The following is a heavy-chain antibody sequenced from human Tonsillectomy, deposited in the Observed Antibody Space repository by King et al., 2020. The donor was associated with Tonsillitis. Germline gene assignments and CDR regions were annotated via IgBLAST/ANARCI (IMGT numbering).Heavy chain of an antibody. CDR3: AGDFVREEFYGSGSSDY. CDR2: IKQDGSEK. Sequence: VQLVESGGGLVQPGGSLRLSCAASGFTFSRFWMSWVRQAPGKGLEWVANIKQDGSEKYYVDSVKGRFTISRDNAKNSLYLQMNSLRAEDTAVYYCAGDFVREEFYGSGSSDYWGQGTLVTVSS. CDR1: GFTFSRFW. V-gene: IGHV3-7*01. D-gene: IGHD3-10*01. J-gene: IGHJ4*02.